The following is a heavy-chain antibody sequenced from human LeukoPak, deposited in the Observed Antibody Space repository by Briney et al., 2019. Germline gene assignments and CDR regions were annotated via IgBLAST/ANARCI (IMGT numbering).Heavy chain of an antibody. CDR3: ARDTYYYDSSGYYYVGAFDI. CDR2: IYTSGST. CDR1: GGSISSYY. V-gene: IGHV4-4*07. D-gene: IGHD3-22*01. J-gene: IGHJ3*02. Sequence: SETLSLTCTVSGGSISSYYWSWLRPPAGKGLEWTGRIYTSGSTNYNPSLKSRVTMSVDTSKNQFSLKLSSVTAADTAVYYCARDTYYYDSSGYYYVGAFDIWGQGTMVTVSS.